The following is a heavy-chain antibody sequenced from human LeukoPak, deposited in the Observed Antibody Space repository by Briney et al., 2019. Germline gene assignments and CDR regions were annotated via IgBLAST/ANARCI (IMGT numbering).Heavy chain of an antibody. CDR1: GLSISHYW. V-gene: IGHV3-7*03. CDR3: VSFYETY. Sequence: GGSLRLSCVVSGLSISHYWMTWVRQAPGKGLEWVANINIGGSEKNYLDSVKGRFTISRDNAKNSLYLQMNNLRAEDTAVYYCVSFYETYWGRGTLVTVSS. CDR2: INIGGSEK. J-gene: IGHJ4*02. D-gene: IGHD2-2*01.